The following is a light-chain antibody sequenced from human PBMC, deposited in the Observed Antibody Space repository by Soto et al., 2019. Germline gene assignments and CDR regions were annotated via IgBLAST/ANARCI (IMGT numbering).Light chain of an antibody. CDR3: QQYHSFSFT. V-gene: IGKV1-5*01. CDR2: DVF. Sequence: DIQMTQSPSSLSASVGDRVTITCRASQSITYWLAWYQQKTGRAPKLLIYDVFNVQSGVPSRFSGSGSGTEFTLTISSLQPDDSATYYCQQYHSFSFTFGQGTKLEIK. CDR1: QSITYW. J-gene: IGKJ2*01.